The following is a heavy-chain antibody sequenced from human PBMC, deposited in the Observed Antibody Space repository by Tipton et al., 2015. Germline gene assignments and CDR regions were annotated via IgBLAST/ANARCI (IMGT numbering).Heavy chain of an antibody. D-gene: IGHD2-15*01. CDR3: ARGGNNWFDP. V-gene: IGHV4-61*08. J-gene: IGHJ5*02. CDR2: IYYSGNT. CDR1: GYSISGGDHY. Sequence: TLSLTCKVSGYSISGGDHYWSWIRQSPGKGLEWLGHIYYSGNTNYNPSLKSRVTMSVDTSKNQFSLKLTSVNAADTAVYYCARGGNNWFDPWGQGTLVTVSS.